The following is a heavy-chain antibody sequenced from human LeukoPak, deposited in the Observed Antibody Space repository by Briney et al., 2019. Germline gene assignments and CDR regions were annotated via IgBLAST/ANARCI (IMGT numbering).Heavy chain of an antibody. V-gene: IGHV1-2*02. J-gene: IGHJ4*02. Sequence: ASVKVSFKASGNTFSGYYMHWVRRAPGQGLERMGWINPNSGATNYAQKFQGRVTMTRDTSITTAYMELSSLRSDDTAIFYCATGVNFDYWGQGTLVSVSS. CDR2: INPNSGAT. CDR3: ATGVNFDY. CDR1: GNTFSGYY.